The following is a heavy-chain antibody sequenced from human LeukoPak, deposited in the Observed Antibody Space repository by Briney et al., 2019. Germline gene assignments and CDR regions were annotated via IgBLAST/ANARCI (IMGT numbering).Heavy chain of an antibody. CDR1: GGTFSSYA. CDR3: ARGEIWLGYCSSTSCPIRDAFDI. V-gene: IGHV1-69*05. Sequence: SVKVSCKASGGTFSSYAISWVRQAPGQGLEWMGRIIPIFGTANYAQKCQGRVTITTDESTSTAYMELSSLRSEDTAVYYCARGEIWLGYCSSTSCPIRDAFDIWGQGTMVTVSS. CDR2: IIPIFGTA. J-gene: IGHJ3*02. D-gene: IGHD2-2*01.